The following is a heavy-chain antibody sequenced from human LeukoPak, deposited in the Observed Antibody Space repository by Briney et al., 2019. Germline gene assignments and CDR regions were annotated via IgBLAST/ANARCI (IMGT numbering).Heavy chain of an antibody. CDR2: ISYDGSNE. V-gene: IGHV3-30*04. CDR3: AKGGGFDWLNYYYMDV. CDR1: GFTFSSYV. J-gene: IGHJ6*03. Sequence: GRSLRLSCAASGFTFSSYVMHWVRQAPGKGLEWVAIISYDGSNEYYADSVKGRFTISRDNSKNTLYLQMSSLRAEDTAVYYCAKGGGFDWLNYYYMDVWGKGTTVIISS. D-gene: IGHD3-9*01.